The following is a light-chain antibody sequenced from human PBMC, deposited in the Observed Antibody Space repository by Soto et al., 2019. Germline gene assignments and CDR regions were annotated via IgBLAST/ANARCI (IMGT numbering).Light chain of an antibody. CDR3: QQHDSYPWT. J-gene: IGKJ1*01. CDR1: QSISGS. CDR2: KAS. V-gene: IGKV1-5*03. Sequence: DIQMTQSTSTLSASVGDRVTITCRASQSISGSLAWYQQKPGKAPKFLIYKASSLQGGVPSRFSGSASGTDFTLTISSLQPDDFAIYHCQQHDSYPWTFGQGTKVEIK.